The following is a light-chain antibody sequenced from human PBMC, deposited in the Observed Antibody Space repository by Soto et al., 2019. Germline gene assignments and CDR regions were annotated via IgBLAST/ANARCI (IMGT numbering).Light chain of an antibody. CDR2: EAS. J-gene: IGKJ1*01. CDR1: QSIGRW. CDR3: QQYLSYPWT. V-gene: IGKV1-5*03. Sequence: DIQMTQSPSTLSSSVGDRVTITCRTSQSIGRWLAWYQQKPGKAPKLLLYEASSLESGVPSRFSGSGSGTDFTLTINSLQPDDFATYYCQQYLSYPWTFGQGTKVAIK.